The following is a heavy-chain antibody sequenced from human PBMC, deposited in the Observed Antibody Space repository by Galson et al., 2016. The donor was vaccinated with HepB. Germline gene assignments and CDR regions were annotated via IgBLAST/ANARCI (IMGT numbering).Heavy chain of an antibody. CDR3: AKAQKGVIVTWYYYCMDV. D-gene: IGHD2/OR15-2a*01. Sequence: SLRLSCAVSGFSFSSHSMSWVRQAPGKGLECVSSITSHIYYAYSVKGRFTISRDNAKTSVYLQMNSLTAADTAVYYCAKAQKGVIVTWYYYCMDVWGKGTTVIVSS. CDR1: GFSFSSHS. J-gene: IGHJ6*03. V-gene: IGHV3-21*01. CDR2: ITSHI.